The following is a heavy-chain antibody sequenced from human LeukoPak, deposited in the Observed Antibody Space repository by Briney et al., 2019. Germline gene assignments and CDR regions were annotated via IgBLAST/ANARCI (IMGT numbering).Heavy chain of an antibody. CDR2: ISYDGSNK. Sequence: GGSLRLSCAASGFTFSSYAMHWVRQAPGKGLEWVAVISYDGSNKYYADSVKGRFTISRDNSKNTLYLQMSSLRAEDTAVYYCARGVATIDYWGQGTLVTVSS. J-gene: IGHJ4*02. CDR1: GFTFSSYA. CDR3: ARGVATIDY. V-gene: IGHV3-30-3*01. D-gene: IGHD5-12*01.